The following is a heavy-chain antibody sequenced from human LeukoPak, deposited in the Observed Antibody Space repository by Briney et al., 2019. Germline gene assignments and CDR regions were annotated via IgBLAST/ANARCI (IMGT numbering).Heavy chain of an antibody. CDR3: ALAGSSPLPAFDI. Sequence: TSETLSLTCTVSGGSISSGSYYWSWIRQPPGKGLEWIGYIYHSGSTYYNPSLKSRVTISVDRSKNQFSLKLGSVTAADTAVYYCALAGSSPLPAFDIWGQGTMVTVSS. CDR2: IYHSGST. D-gene: IGHD6-6*01. V-gene: IGHV4-30-2*01. CDR1: GGSISSGSYY. J-gene: IGHJ3*02.